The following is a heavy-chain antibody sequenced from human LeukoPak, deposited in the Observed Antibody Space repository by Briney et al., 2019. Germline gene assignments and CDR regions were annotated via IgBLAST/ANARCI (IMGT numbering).Heavy chain of an antibody. J-gene: IGHJ4*02. D-gene: IGHD6-19*01. CDR1: GFTFSSYA. CDR2: ISGSGGST. V-gene: IGHV3-23*01. Sequence: GGSLRLSCAASGFTFSSYAMSWVRQAPGKGLEWDSAISGSGGSTYYADSVKGRFTISRDNSKNTLYLQMNSLRAEDTAVYYCAKDSFSSGWYDYWGQGTLITVSS. CDR3: AKDSFSSGWYDY.